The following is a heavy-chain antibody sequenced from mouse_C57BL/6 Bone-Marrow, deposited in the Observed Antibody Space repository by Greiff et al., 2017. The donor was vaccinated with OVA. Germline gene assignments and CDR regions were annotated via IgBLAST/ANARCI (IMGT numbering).Heavy chain of an antibody. CDR2: ISYDGSN. CDR1: GYSITSGYY. V-gene: IGHV3-6*01. J-gene: IGHJ1*03. Sequence: DVKLQESGPGLVKPSQSLSLTCSVTGYSITSGYYWNWIRQFPGNKLEWMGYISYDGSNNYNPSLKNRISITRDTSKNQFFLKLNSVTTEDTATYYCARAAYYSNYWYFDVWGTGTTVTVSS. CDR3: ARAAYYSNYWYFDV. D-gene: IGHD2-5*01.